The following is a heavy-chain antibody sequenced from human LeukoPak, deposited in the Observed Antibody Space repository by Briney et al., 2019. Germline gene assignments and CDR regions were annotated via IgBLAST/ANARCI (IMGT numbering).Heavy chain of an antibody. CDR2: IYYTGST. CDR3: VRAVTPTLYYYHGMDV. V-gene: IGHV4-59*01. J-gene: IGHJ6*02. Sequence: SETLSLTCTVSGVSISTYYWSWIRQPPGKGLEWISDIYYTGSTNYNPSLKSRVTISVDTSKNQLSLKLSSVTAADTAVYYCVRAVTPTLYYYHGMDVWGQGTTVTVSS. D-gene: IGHD2-21*02. CDR1: GVSISTYY.